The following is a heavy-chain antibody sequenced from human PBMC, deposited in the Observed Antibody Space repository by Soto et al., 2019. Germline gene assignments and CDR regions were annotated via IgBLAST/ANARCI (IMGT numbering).Heavy chain of an antibody. V-gene: IGHV4-4*07. D-gene: IGHD1-1*01. CDR3: ARDGTGTNRTSWFAP. CDR2: IYTSGSA. CDR1: GGSISSYY. Sequence: QVQLQESGPGLVKPSETLSLTCTVSGGSISSYYWSWIRQPAGKGLEWIGRIYTSGSANYNPSLKSRVTMSVDTSKNQFSLKLSSVTAADTAVYYCARDGTGTNRTSWFAPWGQGTLVTVSS. J-gene: IGHJ5*02.